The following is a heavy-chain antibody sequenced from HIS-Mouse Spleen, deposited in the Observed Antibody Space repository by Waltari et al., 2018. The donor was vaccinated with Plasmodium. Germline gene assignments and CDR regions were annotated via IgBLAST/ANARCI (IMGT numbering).Heavy chain of an antibody. V-gene: IGHV4-39*07. J-gene: IGHJ4*02. D-gene: IGHD1-7*01. CDR1: GGSISSLSYS. CDR3: ARDRITGTSYFDY. CDR2: IYYSGST. Sequence: QLQLQESGPGLVKPSETLSLTGTVSGGSISSLSYSWGWIRQPPGKGLEWIGSIYYSGSTYYNPSLKSRVTISVDTSKNQFSLKLSSVTAADTAVYYCARDRITGTSYFDYWGQGTLVTVSS.